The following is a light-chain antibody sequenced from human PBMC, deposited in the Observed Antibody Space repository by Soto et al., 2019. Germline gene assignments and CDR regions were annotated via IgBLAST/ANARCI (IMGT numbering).Light chain of an antibody. CDR3: QQYDNLLIT. J-gene: IGKJ5*01. V-gene: IGKV1-33*01. CDR2: DAS. Sequence: DIQMTQSPSSLSASVGDRVTITCQASQDISNYLNWYQQKPGKAPKLLIYDASNLETGVPSRFSGSGSGTDFTLTISSLQPEDFATYYCQQYDNLLITFGQGTRLEIK. CDR1: QDISNY.